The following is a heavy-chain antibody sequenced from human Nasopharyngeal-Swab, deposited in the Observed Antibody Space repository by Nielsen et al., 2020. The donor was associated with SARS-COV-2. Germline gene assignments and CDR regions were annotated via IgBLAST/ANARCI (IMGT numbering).Heavy chain of an antibody. CDR2: ISSSGSSA. Sequence: GGSLRLSCVASGFTFTDYYINWIRQAPGMGLEWISYISSSGSSAKYADSVKGRFTSTRDNVKNSVHLQMNNLRAEDTAVYYCAREGYKFGSFDRWGQGTLVTVSS. J-gene: IGHJ5*02. CDR1: GFTFTDYY. V-gene: IGHV3-11*05. D-gene: IGHD5-18*01. CDR3: AREGYKFGSFDR.